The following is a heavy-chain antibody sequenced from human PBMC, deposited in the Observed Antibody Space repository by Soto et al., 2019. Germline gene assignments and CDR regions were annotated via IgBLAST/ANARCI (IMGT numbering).Heavy chain of an antibody. D-gene: IGHD6-13*01. CDR1: GFTFSSYG. V-gene: IGHV3-30*18. CDR2: ISYDGSNK. J-gene: IGHJ4*02. CDR3: AKVHPRIAAAGPFDY. Sequence: PGGSLRLSCAASGFTFSSYGMHWVRQAPGKGLEWVAVISYDGSNKYCADSVKGRFTISRDNSKNTLYLQMNSLRAEDTAVYYCAKVHPRIAAAGPFDYWGQGTLVTVSS.